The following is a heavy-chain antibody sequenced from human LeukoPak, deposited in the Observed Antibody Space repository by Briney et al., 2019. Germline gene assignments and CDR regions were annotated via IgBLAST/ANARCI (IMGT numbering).Heavy chain of an antibody. Sequence: GESLKISCKGSGYSFTSYWIGWLRQMPGKGLEWVGIMYAGDSDVRYRPSFQGQVTSSADKSTSTAYLQWSSLKGSDTAMYYCARLFGSGWSYFDYWGQGTLVTVSS. V-gene: IGHV5-51*01. CDR1: GYSFTSYW. CDR2: MYAGDSDV. CDR3: ARLFGSGWSYFDY. D-gene: IGHD6-19*01. J-gene: IGHJ4*02.